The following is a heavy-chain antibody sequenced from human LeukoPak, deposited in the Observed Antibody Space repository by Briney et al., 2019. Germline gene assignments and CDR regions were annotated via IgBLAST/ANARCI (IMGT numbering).Heavy chain of an antibody. CDR2: IDWDDDK. CDR3: ARIRYYYDSSGYSSTYYFDY. CDR1: GFSLSTSGMS. D-gene: IGHD3-22*01. J-gene: IGHJ4*02. Sequence: ESGPALVKPTQTLTLTCTFSGFSLSTSGMSVNWIRQPPGKALEWLARIDWDDDKYYSTSLKTWLTISKDTSKDQVVLTLTNMDPVDTATYYCARIRYYYDSSGYSSTYYFDYWGQGTLVTVSS. V-gene: IGHV2-70*11.